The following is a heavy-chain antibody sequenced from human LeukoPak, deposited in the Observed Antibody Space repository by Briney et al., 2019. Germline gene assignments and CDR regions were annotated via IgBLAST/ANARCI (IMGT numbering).Heavy chain of an antibody. J-gene: IGHJ6*02. Sequence: SETLSLTCTVSSGSISSSGYYWGWIRQPPGKGLEWIGSISYSGSTYYNPSLKSRVTISVDTSKNQFSLKLSSVTAADTAVYHCARENYDFWSGHGYYYYGMDVWGQGTTVTVSS. D-gene: IGHD3-3*01. CDR3: ARENYDFWSGHGYYYYGMDV. CDR1: SGSISSSGYY. V-gene: IGHV4-39*07. CDR2: ISYSGST.